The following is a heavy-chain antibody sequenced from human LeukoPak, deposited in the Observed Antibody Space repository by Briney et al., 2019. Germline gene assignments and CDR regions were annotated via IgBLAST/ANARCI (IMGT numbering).Heavy chain of an antibody. Sequence: SETLSLTCTVSGGSISSTSYYWGWIRPPPGKGLEWIGYIYYSGITNYNPSLKSRVTISVDTSKNQFSLKLSSVTAADTAVYYCARQGRVVSSEIDYWGQGSLVTVSS. D-gene: IGHD3-22*01. V-gene: IGHV4-61*05. CDR3: ARQGRVVSSEIDY. J-gene: IGHJ4*02. CDR2: IYYSGIT. CDR1: GGSISSTSYY.